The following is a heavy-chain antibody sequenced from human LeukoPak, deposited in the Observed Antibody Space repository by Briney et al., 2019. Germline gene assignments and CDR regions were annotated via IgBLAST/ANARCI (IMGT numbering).Heavy chain of an antibody. D-gene: IGHD3-9*01. CDR2: INPDGSDR. J-gene: IGHJ4*02. CDR1: GFSFSNYL. CDR3: ASGHFDWLL. V-gene: IGHV3-7*01. Sequence: SGGSLRLSCEAPGFSFSNYLMSWVRQAPGRGLEWVANINPDGSDRRYMDPVNGRFTISRDNARNSLYLQMNYLRVEDTAVYYCASGHFDWLLGGQGALVTVSS.